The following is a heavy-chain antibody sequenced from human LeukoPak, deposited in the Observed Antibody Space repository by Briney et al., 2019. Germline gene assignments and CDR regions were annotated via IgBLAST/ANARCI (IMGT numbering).Heavy chain of an antibody. CDR2: IKQDGSEK. V-gene: IGHV3-7*04. CDR3: ARDYYDSSGYYPAEYFQH. CDR1: GFTFSSYW. J-gene: IGHJ1*01. Sequence: GGPLRLSCAASGFTFSSYWMSWVRQAPGKGLEWVANIKQDGSEKYYVDSVKGRFTISRDNAKNSLYLQMNSLIAEDTAVYYCARDYYDSSGYYPAEYFQHWGQGTLVTVSS. D-gene: IGHD3-22*01.